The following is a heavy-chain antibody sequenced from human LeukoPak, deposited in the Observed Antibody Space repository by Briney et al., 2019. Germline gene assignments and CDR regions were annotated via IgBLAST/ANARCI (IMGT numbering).Heavy chain of an antibody. CDR2: ISGSGGGT. D-gene: IGHD6-19*01. Sequence: GGSLRLSCAASVFTLSSYAMSWVRPAPGKGLEGVSAISGSGGGTYYAESLKGRFTISRHNSKHTLYLQMNRLRAEDTAVYYSAKDWYRSGWYRDYWGQGTLVTVSS. CDR3: AKDWYRSGWYRDY. V-gene: IGHV3-23*01. CDR1: VFTLSSYA. J-gene: IGHJ4*02.